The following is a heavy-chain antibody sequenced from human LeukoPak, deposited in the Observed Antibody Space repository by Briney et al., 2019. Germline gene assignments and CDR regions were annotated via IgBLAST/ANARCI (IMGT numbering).Heavy chain of an antibody. CDR3: AKRGFIAGNPTDFDY. Sequence: PGGSLRISCAASGFTFSSYGMSWVRQAPGKGLEWVSLISGSGSSTYYADSVKGRFTISRDNSKNTLHLQMNSLRAEDTAVYYCAKRGFIAGNPTDFDYWGQGTLGTVSS. J-gene: IGHJ4*02. D-gene: IGHD6-13*01. CDR1: GFTFSSYG. V-gene: IGHV3-23*01. CDR2: ISGSGSST.